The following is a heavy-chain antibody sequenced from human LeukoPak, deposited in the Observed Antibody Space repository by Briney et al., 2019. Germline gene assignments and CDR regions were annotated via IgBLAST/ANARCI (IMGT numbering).Heavy chain of an antibody. CDR3: ARDGDGYNGFFDC. CDR1: GGSISSGSYY. J-gene: IGHJ4*02. V-gene: IGHV4-61*02. D-gene: IGHD5-24*01. CDR2: ISTSGST. Sequence: SETLSLTCSVSGGSISSGSYYWSWIRQPAGQGLEWIGRISTSGSTNYNPSLKSRVTTSVDTSKNQFSLKMSSVTAADTAVYYCARDGDGYNGFFDCWGQGTLVTVSS.